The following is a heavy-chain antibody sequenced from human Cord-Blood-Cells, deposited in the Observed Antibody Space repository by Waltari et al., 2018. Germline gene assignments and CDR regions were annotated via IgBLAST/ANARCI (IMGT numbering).Heavy chain of an antibody. J-gene: IGHJ5*02. D-gene: IGHD2-2*02. CDR1: GYTFTSYD. CDR2: MNPNSGNT. Sequence: QVQLVQSGAEVKKPGASVKVSCKASGYTFTSYDITWVRQATGQGLEWMGWMNPNSGNTGYAQKFQGRVTITRNTSISTAYMELSSLRSEDTAVYYCARGRYCSSTSCYKGDNWFDPWGQGTLVTVSS. V-gene: IGHV1-8*03. CDR3: ARGRYCSSTSCYKGDNWFDP.